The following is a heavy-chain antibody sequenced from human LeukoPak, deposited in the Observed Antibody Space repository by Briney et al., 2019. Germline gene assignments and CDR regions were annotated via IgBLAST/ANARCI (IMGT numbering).Heavy chain of an antibody. CDR2: ISYDGSNK. CDR3: ARGGYCSSTSCYGNWFDP. V-gene: IGHV3-30*01. J-gene: IGHJ5*02. D-gene: IGHD2-2*01. CDR1: GFTFSSYA. Sequence: GGSLRLSCAASGFTFSSYAMHWVRQAPGKGLEWVAVISYDGSNKYYADSVKGRFTISRDNSKNTLYLQMNSLRAEDTAVYYCARGGYCSSTSCYGNWFDPWGQGTLVTVSS.